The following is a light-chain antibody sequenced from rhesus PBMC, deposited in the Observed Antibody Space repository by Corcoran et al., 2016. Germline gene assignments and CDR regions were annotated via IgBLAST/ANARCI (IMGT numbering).Light chain of an antibody. J-gene: IGKJ1*01. CDR2: KAS. Sequence: DIQMTQSPSSLSASVGDKVTITCRARQGISSWLAWYQQKPGKAPKLLIYKASSLQSGVPSRFSGSGSGTDFTLTISSLQPEGVATYYCLQYNSSPWTFGQGTKVEIK. CDR3: LQYNSSPWT. CDR1: QGISSW. V-gene: IGKV1-21*01.